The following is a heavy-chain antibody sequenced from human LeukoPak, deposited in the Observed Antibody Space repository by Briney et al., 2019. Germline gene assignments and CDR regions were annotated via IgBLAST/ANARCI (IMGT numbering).Heavy chain of an antibody. Sequence: GGSLRLSCAASGFTFSSYAMSWVRQAPGKGLEWVPAISNSDGSTYYADSVNGRFTTSRDNSTNMLYLEMHSLRAADTAVYYCATPLGANYDFWSGYYDWGQGTLVTVSS. CDR1: GFTFSSYA. V-gene: IGHV3-23*01. J-gene: IGHJ4*02. CDR3: ATPLGANYDFWSGYYD. D-gene: IGHD3-3*01. CDR2: ISNSDGST.